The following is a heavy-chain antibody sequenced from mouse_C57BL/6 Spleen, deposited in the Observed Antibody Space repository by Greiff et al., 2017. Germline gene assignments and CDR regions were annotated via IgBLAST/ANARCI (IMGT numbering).Heavy chain of an antibody. D-gene: IGHD1-1*01. CDR1: GYTFTSYG. J-gene: IGHJ1*03. CDR3: ARRGGSSFYWYVDV. CDR2: IYPRSGNT. Sequence: QVQLQQSGAELARPGASVKLSCKASGYTFTSYGISWVKQRTGQGLEWIGEIYPRSGNTYYNEKFKGKATLTADKSSSTAYIELRSLTTEDSAVYFCARRGGSSFYWYVDVWGTGTTVTVSS. V-gene: IGHV1-81*01.